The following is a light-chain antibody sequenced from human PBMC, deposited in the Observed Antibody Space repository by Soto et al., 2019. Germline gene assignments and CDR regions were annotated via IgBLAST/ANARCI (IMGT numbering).Light chain of an antibody. Sequence: EIVMTQSPATLSVSPGERATLSCRASQSVRSNLAWYQQKPGQAPRLLISGASTRATGVPATFRGSGSGTQFTLTISSLQSEDFAVYYCQQYNNWPAITFGQGTRLEIK. V-gene: IGKV3D-15*01. CDR2: GAS. J-gene: IGKJ5*01. CDR3: QQYNNWPAIT. CDR1: QSVRSN.